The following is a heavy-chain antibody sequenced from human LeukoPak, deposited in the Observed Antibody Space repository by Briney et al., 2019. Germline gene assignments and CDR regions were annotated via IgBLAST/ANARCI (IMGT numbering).Heavy chain of an antibody. J-gene: IGHJ4*02. CDR1: GFTFSSYS. CDR2: ISSSSSYI. Sequence: PGGSLRLSCAASGFTFSSYSMNWVRQAPGKGLEWVSSISSSSSYIYYADSVKGRFTISRDNAKDSLYLQMNSLRAEDTAVYYCARDSTYYYDSSGYPPDYWGQGTLVTVSS. V-gene: IGHV3-21*01. D-gene: IGHD3-22*01. CDR3: ARDSTYYYDSSGYPPDY.